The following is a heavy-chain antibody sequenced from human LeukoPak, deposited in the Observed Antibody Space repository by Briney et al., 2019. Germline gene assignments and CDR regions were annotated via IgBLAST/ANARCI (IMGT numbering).Heavy chain of an antibody. V-gene: IGHV3-74*03. CDR1: GFTLINYW. Sequence: AGGSLRLSCAASGFTLINYWIHWVRQAPGKGLVWVSRIDNAGSITTYADSVKGRFTISRDNAKNSLYLQMNSLRAEDTAVYYCAGTFEWELLYRFDYWGQGTLVTVSS. D-gene: IGHD1-26*01. CDR3: AGTFEWELLYRFDY. J-gene: IGHJ4*02. CDR2: IDNAGSIT.